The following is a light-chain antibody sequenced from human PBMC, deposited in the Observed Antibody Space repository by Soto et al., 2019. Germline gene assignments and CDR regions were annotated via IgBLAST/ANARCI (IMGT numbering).Light chain of an antibody. Sequence: IQRPQSPSSLSASVGDRVTITCRASQDIGNNLGWYQQKPGNAPRRLIYAASSLQSGVPSRFSGMGSGTEFSLTISSLRPEDFATYYSLQQYTYLWTLGSGTKVDIK. CDR3: LQQYTYLWT. V-gene: IGKV1-17*01. CDR2: AAS. J-gene: IGKJ1*01. CDR1: QDIGNN.